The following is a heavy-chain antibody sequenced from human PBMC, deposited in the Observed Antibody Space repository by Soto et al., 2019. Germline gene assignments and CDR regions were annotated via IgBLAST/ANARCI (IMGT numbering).Heavy chain of an antibody. CDR1: YNTFPYYG. J-gene: IGHJ6*02. CDR2: ISGYNGNT. D-gene: IGHD2-8*02. CDR3: AATGGNYFGLDV. V-gene: IGHV1-18*01. Sequence: ASLQASCKSSYNTFPYYGINWVRQAPGQGLEWMGWISGYNGNTKYAQKFQDRVTMTADTSTRTAFMEVRSLTSDDTGVYFCAATGGNYFGLDVWGQGTPFT.